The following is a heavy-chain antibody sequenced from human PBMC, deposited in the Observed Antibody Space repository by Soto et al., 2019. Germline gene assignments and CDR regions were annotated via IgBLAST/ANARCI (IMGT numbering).Heavy chain of an antibody. D-gene: IGHD1-26*01. Sequence: SGPTLVNPTQTLTLTCTFSGFSLSTSGMCVSWIRQPPGKALEWLALIDWDDDKYYSTSLKTRLTISKDTSKNQVVLTMTNMDPVDIATYYCARTPRGSYYRYYFDYWGQGTLVTVSS. CDR2: IDWDDDK. CDR3: ARTPRGSYYRYYFDY. J-gene: IGHJ4*02. V-gene: IGHV2-70*01. CDR1: GFSLSTSGMC.